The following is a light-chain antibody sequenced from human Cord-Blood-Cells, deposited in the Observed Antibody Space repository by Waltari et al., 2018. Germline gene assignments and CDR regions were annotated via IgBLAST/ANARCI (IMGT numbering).Light chain of an antibody. V-gene: IGKV3-11*01. CDR2: DAS. CDR1: QSVSSY. Sequence: EIVLTQSPATLSLSPGDRDTLSCRASQSVSSYLAWYQQKPGQAPRLLIYDASNRATGIPARFSGSGSGTDFTLTISSLEPEDFAVYYCQQRSNWPLTFGGGTKVETK. CDR3: QQRSNWPLT. J-gene: IGKJ4*01.